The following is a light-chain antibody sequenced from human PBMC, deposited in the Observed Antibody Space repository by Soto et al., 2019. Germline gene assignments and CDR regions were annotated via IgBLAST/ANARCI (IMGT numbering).Light chain of an antibody. CDR2: DAS. CDR1: QSVSRY. Sequence: EIVLTQSPATLSLSPGEGATLSCRASQSVSRYLAWYQHKPGQAPRLLIYDASNRATGIPARFSGSGSGTDFTLTISSLEPEDFAVYYCQQRSNWLTFGGGTKVEIK. CDR3: QQRSNWLT. V-gene: IGKV3-11*01. J-gene: IGKJ4*01.